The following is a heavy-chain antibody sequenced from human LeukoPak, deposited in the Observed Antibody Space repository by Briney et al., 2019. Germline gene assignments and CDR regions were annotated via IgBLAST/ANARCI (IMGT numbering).Heavy chain of an antibody. V-gene: IGHV4-59*01. CDR1: GGSISSYY. CDR3: ARFISSFDY. D-gene: IGHD3-10*01. CDR2: IYYSGST. J-gene: IGHJ4*02. Sequence: SETLSLTCPVSGGSISSYYWSWIRQPPGKGLEWNGYIYYSGSTNYNPSLKSRVTIAVDTSKNQFSLKLSSVTAADTAVYYCARFISSFDYWGQGTLVTVSS.